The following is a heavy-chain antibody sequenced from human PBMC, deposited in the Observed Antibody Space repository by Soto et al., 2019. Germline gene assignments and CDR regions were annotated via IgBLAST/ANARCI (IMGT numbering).Heavy chain of an antibody. V-gene: IGHV4-59*01. Sequence: ETLSLTCTVSGGSISSYYWSWIRQPPGKGLEWIGYIYYSGSTNYNPSLKSRVTISVDTSKNQFSLKLSSVTAADTAVYYCARASREVFGVVRDYYYGMDVWGQGTTVTVSS. J-gene: IGHJ6*02. CDR2: IYYSGST. CDR1: GGSISSYY. CDR3: ARASREVFGVVRDYYYGMDV. D-gene: IGHD3-3*01.